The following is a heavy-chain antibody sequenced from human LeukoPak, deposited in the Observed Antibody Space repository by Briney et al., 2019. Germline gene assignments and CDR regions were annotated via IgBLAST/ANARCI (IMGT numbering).Heavy chain of an antibody. J-gene: IGHJ4*02. CDR1: GGSISSSSYY. D-gene: IGHD6-19*01. CDR2: INHSGST. Sequence: PSETLSLTCTVSGGSISSSSYYWGWIRQPPGKGLEWIGEINHSGSTNYNPSLKSRVTISVDTSKNQFSLKLSSVTAADTAVYYCASGYSSATMYYFDYWGQGTLVTVSS. V-gene: IGHV4-39*07. CDR3: ASGYSSATMYYFDY.